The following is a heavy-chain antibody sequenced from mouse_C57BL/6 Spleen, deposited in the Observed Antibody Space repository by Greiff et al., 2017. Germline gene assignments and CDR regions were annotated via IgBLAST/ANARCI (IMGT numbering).Heavy chain of an antibody. CDR2: IYPGDGDT. Sequence: VQLQQSGPELVKPGASVQISCKASGYAFSSSWTNWVKQRPGKGLEWIGRIYPGDGDTNYNGKIKGKATLTADKSSSTAYRQLSSLTSEDSAVYFCAISDYSNYRGAMDYWSQGTSVTGSS. CDR3: AISDYSNYRGAMDY. V-gene: IGHV1-82*01. CDR1: GYAFSSSW. J-gene: IGHJ4*01. D-gene: IGHD2-5*01.